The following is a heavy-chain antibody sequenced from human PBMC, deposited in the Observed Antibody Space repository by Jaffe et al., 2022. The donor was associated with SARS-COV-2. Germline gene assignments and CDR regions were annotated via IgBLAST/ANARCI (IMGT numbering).Heavy chain of an antibody. CDR1: GFTFSSYS. CDR2: ISSSSSYI. J-gene: IGHJ4*02. V-gene: IGHV3-21*01. CDR3: ARDYPLRSWIQIAPFDY. D-gene: IGHD5-18*01. Sequence: EVQLVESGGGLVKPGGSLRLSCAASGFTFSSYSMNWVRQAPGKGLEWVSSISSSSSYIYYADSVKGRFTISRDNAKNSLYLQMNSLRAEDTAVYYCARDYPLRSWIQIAPFDYWGQGTLVTVSS.